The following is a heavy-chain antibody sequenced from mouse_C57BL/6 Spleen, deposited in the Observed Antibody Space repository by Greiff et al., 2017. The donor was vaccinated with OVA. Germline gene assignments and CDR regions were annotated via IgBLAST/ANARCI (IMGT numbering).Heavy chain of an antibody. CDR1: GYTFTDYY. Sequence: EVQLQQSGPELVKPGASVKISCKASGYTFTDYYMNWVKQSHGKSLEWIGDINPNNGGTSYNQKFKGKATLTVDKSSSTAYMELRSLTSEDSAVYYCARERDYDGAYAMDYWGQGTSVTVSS. D-gene: IGHD2-4*01. CDR2: INPNNGGT. CDR3: ARERDYDGAYAMDY. J-gene: IGHJ4*01. V-gene: IGHV1-26*01.